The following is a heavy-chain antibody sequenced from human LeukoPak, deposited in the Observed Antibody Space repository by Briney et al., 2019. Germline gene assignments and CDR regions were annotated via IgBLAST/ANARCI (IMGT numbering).Heavy chain of an antibody. CDR1: GGSISNYY. Sequence: PSETLSLTCTVSGGSISNYYWSWIRQPAGKGLEWIGRIYSSGSTNYNPSLKSRVTMSVDTSKIQFSLKLSSVTAADTAVYYCATPGGVRGENNDYFDYWGQGTLVTVSS. V-gene: IGHV4-4*07. CDR3: ATPGGVRGENNDYFDY. J-gene: IGHJ4*02. D-gene: IGHD3-10*01. CDR2: IYSSGST.